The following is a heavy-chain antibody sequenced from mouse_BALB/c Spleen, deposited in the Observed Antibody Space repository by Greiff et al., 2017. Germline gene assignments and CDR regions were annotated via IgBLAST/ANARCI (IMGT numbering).Heavy chain of an antibody. V-gene: IGHV5-6-4*01. CDR1: GFTFSSYT. J-gene: IGHJ1*01. D-gene: IGHD2-4*01. CDR2: ISSGGSYT. Sequence: EVQRVESGGGLVKPGGSLKLSCAASGFTFSSYTMSWVRQTPEKRLEWVATISSGGSYTYYPDSVKGRFTISRDNAKNTLYLQMSSLKSEDTAMYYCTRDDYDEGWYFDVWGAGTTVTVSS. CDR3: TRDDYDEGWYFDV.